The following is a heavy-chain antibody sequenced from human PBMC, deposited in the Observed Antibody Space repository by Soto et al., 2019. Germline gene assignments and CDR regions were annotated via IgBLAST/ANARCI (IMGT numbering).Heavy chain of an antibody. V-gene: IGHV3-66*01. CDR1: GFTVSSNY. Sequence: GGSLRLSCAASGFTVSSNYMSWVRQAPGKGLEWVSVIYSGGSTYYANSVKGRFTISRDNSKNTLYLQMNSLRAEDTAVYYCARVESLFFDDWGQGTLVTVSS. CDR2: IYSGGST. J-gene: IGHJ4*02. D-gene: IGHD3-16*01. CDR3: ARVESLFFDD.